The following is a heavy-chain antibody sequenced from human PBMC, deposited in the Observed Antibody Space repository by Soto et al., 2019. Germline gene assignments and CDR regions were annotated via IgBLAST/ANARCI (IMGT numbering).Heavy chain of an antibody. CDR3: ARASGGAGAKTYFDY. D-gene: IGHD1-26*01. CDR2: INAGYSNT. CDR1: GYTFTNYA. Sequence: QVQLVPSGAEVKKPGASVKVSCEASGYTFTNYAIHWVRQAPGQGLEWMGWINAGYSNTNYSQKFQGRVTFTRDTSATIVYMEVTSLRSEDTAVYYCARASGGAGAKTYFDYWGQGTLVTVSS. J-gene: IGHJ4*02. V-gene: IGHV1-3*01.